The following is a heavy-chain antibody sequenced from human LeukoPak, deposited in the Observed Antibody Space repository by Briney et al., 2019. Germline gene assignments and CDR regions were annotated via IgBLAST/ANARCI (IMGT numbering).Heavy chain of an antibody. CDR1: GFTFSDYY. V-gene: IGHV3-23*01. CDR2: ISGSGGST. Sequence: GGSLRLSCAASGFTFSDYYMSWIRQAPGKGLEWVSAISGSGGSTYYADSVKGRFTISRDNSKNTLYLQMNSLRAEDTAVYYCAKIVVVAATPFDNWGQGTLVTVSS. D-gene: IGHD2-15*01. J-gene: IGHJ4*02. CDR3: AKIVVVAATPFDN.